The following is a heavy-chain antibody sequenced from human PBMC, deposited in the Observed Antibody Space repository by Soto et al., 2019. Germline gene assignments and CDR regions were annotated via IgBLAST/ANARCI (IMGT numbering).Heavy chain of an antibody. CDR1: GYSFTTYY. CDR2: INPSGDFT. Sequence: QVQLVQSGAEVKKPGASVRVSCKASGYSFTTYYMHWVRQIPGQGLEWMGKINPSGDFTTYAQRFQGRVTMTRDTSTTTVYMEVNGLTSAETAVYFCATGGHNDGYNFYHGMDVWGQGTTVTVS. J-gene: IGHJ6*02. V-gene: IGHV1-46*01. D-gene: IGHD5-18*01. CDR3: ATGGHNDGYNFYHGMDV.